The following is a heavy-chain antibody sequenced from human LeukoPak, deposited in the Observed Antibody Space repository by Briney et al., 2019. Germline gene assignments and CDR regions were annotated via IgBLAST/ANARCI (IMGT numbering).Heavy chain of an antibody. V-gene: IGHV3-15*01. CDR3: TAENFLYAFDI. CDR2: IKRKNDLGTT. CDR1: GFTFSAYG. Sequence: GGSLRLSCAASGFTFSAYGMHWVRQAPGKGLEWVGRIKRKNDLGTTDYAAPVKARFTISRDDSKNTLYLQMNSLKTEDTAVYYCTAENFLYAFDIWGQGTMVTVSS. D-gene: IGHD1-7*01. J-gene: IGHJ3*02.